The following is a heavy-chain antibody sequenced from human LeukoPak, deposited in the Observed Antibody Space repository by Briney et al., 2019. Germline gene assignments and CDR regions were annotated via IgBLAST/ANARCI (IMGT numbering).Heavy chain of an antibody. CDR3: ARLNYFDSSGQNWFDP. D-gene: IGHD3-22*01. J-gene: IGHJ5*02. CDR1: GGSFGGYF. V-gene: IGHV4-34*01. CDR2: INHSGHT. Sequence: PSETLSLTCGVYGGSFGGYFWNWIRQAPGKGLEWIGEINHSGHTNFNPTLKSRVTLSVDTSNQQISLKLTSVTAADTAVYYCARLNYFDSSGQNWFDPWGQRTLVTVSS.